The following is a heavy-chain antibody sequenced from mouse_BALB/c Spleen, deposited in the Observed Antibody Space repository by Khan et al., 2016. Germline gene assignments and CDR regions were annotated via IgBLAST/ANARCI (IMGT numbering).Heavy chain of an antibody. J-gene: IGHJ2*01. V-gene: IGHV1-4*01. CDR3: ARDLGRGY. CDR2: INPRIDYT. D-gene: IGHD4-1*01. CDR1: GYTFTNYY. Sequence: QVQLQQSGAELAKPGASVKMSCKASGYTFTNYYIHWVKQRPGQGLEWIGYINPRIDYTEYNQKFKDKATLTADKSSSTAYMQLTSLTSEDSAVCYCARDLGRGYWGQGTTLTVSS.